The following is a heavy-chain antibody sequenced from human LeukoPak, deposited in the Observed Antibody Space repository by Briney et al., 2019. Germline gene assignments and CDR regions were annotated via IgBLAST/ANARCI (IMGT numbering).Heavy chain of an antibody. D-gene: IGHD3-22*01. CDR2: IVVGSGNT. Sequence: SVKVSCKASGSTFTSSAMQWVRQARGQRLEWIGWIVVGSGNTNYAQKFQERVTITRDMSTSTAYMELSSLRSEDTAVYYCAATYYYDSSGYYPLDYWGQGTLVTVSS. J-gene: IGHJ4*02. CDR1: GSTFTSSA. CDR3: AATYYYDSSGYYPLDY. V-gene: IGHV1-58*02.